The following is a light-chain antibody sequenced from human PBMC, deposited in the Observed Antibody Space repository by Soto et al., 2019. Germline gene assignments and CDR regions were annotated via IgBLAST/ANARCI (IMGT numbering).Light chain of an antibody. V-gene: IGLV2-14*01. J-gene: IGLJ2*01. CDR2: EVS. CDR3: AVWDDTLNGVV. CDR1: RGDVGTYNF. Sequence: QSVLTQPASVSGSPGQSITISCTGTRGDVGTYNFVSWYQQHPGKAPKLIIYEVSNRPSGVSNRFSGSKSGNTASLTISGLQAEDEADYYCAVWDDTLNGVVFGGGTKLTVL.